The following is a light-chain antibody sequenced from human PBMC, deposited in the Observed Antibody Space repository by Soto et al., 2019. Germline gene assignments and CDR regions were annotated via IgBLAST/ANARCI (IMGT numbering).Light chain of an antibody. CDR3: QQSYSTPWT. CDR1: QSISSY. J-gene: IGKJ1*01. Sequence: DIQMTQSPSSLSASVGDRVTITCRASQSISSYLNWYQQKPGKAPKLLIYAASSLQSGVPSRFSGSGSGTDFTLTISRLQPDDFATYYYQQSYSTPWTFGQGTKVEIK. V-gene: IGKV1-39*01. CDR2: AAS.